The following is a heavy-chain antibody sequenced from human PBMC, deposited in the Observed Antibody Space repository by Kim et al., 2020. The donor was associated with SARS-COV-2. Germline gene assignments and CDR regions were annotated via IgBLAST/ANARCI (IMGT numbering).Heavy chain of an antibody. Sequence: TNYAQKLQGRVTMTTDTSTSTAYMGLRSLRSDDTAVYYCAREELRIPNWFDPWGQGTLVTISS. CDR3: AREELRIPNWFDP. CDR2: T. V-gene: IGHV1-18*01. D-gene: IGHD1-7*01. J-gene: IGHJ5*02.